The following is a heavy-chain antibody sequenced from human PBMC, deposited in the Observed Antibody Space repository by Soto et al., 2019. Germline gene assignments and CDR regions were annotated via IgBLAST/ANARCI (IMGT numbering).Heavy chain of an antibody. Sequence: EVQLVESGGGLVKPGGSLRLSCAASGFTFSNAWMNWVRQAPGKGLEWVGRIKSKTDGGTTDYAAPVKGRFTISRDDSKNTLYLQMNSLKTEDTAVYYCTTDPTYYDILTGYDNTGIDYWGQGTLVTVSS. J-gene: IGHJ4*02. CDR1: GFTFSNAW. CDR3: TTDPTYYDILTGYDNTGIDY. D-gene: IGHD3-9*01. CDR2: IKSKTDGGTT. V-gene: IGHV3-15*07.